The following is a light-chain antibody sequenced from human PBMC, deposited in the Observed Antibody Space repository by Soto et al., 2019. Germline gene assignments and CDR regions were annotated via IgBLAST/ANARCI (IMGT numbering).Light chain of an antibody. CDR3: QQTYSTPLFT. CDR1: QDINNY. J-gene: IGKJ3*01. CDR2: AAS. V-gene: IGKV1-39*01. Sequence: IQMTQSPSSLSVSVGDRVTITCRASQDINNYLNWYQQKPGKAPKLLIYAASSLLSGVPSRFSGSGSGTDFTLTISSLQPEDFATYYCQQTYSTPLFTFGPGTKVDIK.